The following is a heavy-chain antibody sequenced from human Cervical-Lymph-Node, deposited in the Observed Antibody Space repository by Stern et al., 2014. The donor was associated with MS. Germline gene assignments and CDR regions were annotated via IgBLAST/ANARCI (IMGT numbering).Heavy chain of an antibody. CDR3: AKGGYDTLTGYIYYFDY. V-gene: IGHV3-9*01. Sequence: EVQLVESGGGLVQPGRSLRLSCAASGFTFDDYAMHWVRPAPGKGLEWVSGITWNSGGLGYADSVKGRFTISRDNAKNSLYLQMNSLRAEDTALYYCAKGGYDTLTGYIYYFDYWGQGTLVTVSS. CDR2: ITWNSGGL. D-gene: IGHD3-9*01. CDR1: GFTFDDYA. J-gene: IGHJ4*02.